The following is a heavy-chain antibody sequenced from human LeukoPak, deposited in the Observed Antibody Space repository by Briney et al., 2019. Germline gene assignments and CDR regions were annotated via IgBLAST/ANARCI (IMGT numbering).Heavy chain of an antibody. D-gene: IGHD6-19*01. CDR2: IYSGGST. CDR1: GFTVSSNY. Sequence: PGGSLRLSCAASGFTVSSNYMSWVRQAPGKGLEWVSVIYSGGSTNYADSVKGRFTLSRDNSKNTLYLQMSSLRVEDTAVYYCARGFSSGWDFDSWGQGTLVTVSS. CDR3: ARGFSSGWDFDS. J-gene: IGHJ4*02. V-gene: IGHV3-53*01.